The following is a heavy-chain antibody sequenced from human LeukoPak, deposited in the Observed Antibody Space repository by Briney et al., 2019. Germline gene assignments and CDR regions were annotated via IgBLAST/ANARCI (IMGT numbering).Heavy chain of an antibody. V-gene: IGHV4-38-2*01. Sequence: SETLSLTCAVSGYSISSGYYWGWIREPPGKGLEWIGSIYHSGSTYYNPSLKSRVTISGDTSKNKVSLKLSRVTAADTAVYYCARRGSGWYLNDYWGQGTLVTVSS. CDR3: ARRGSGWYLNDY. CDR2: IYHSGST. D-gene: IGHD6-19*01. CDR1: GYSISSGYY. J-gene: IGHJ4*02.